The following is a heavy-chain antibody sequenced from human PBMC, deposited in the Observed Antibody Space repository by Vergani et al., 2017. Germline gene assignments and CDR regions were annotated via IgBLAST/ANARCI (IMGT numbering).Heavy chain of an antibody. Sequence: DVHLAESGGGFIQPGGSLRLSCSASGFSFNSYWMHWVRQAPGKGLLWVSRIKSDGSITAYADSVKGRFTISRDNAQNTLYLQMNSLRVEDTGVYYCARARCIETCYMSNWLDSWGQGTLVTVSS. CDR2: IKSDGSIT. D-gene: IGHD3-9*01. CDR1: GFSFNSYW. CDR3: ARARCIETCYMSNWLDS. J-gene: IGHJ5*01. V-gene: IGHV3-74*03.